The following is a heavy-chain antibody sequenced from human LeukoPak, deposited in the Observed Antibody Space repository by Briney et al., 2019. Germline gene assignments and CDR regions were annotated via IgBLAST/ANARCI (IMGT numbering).Heavy chain of an antibody. CDR2: IYHSGST. D-gene: IGHD2-2*01. Sequence: SETLSLTCTVSGYSISSGYYWGWIRQPPGKGLEWIGSIYHSGSTYYNPSLKSRVTISVDTSKNQFSLKLSSVTAADTAVYYCARIDCSSTSCYRDAFDIWGQGTMVTVSS. CDR3: ARIDCSSTSCYRDAFDI. V-gene: IGHV4-38-2*02. CDR1: GYSISSGYY. J-gene: IGHJ3*02.